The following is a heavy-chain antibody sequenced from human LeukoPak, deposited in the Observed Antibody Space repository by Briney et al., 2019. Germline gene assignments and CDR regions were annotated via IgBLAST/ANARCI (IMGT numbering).Heavy chain of an antibody. CDR2: IYHSGST. Sequence: SETLSLTCTVSGGSISNYYWSWIRQPPGKGLEWIGSIYHSGSTYYNPSLKSRVTISVDKSKNQFSLKLSSVTAADTAVYYCARSRFGELNYWGQGTLVTVSS. CDR1: GGSISNYY. J-gene: IGHJ4*02. CDR3: ARSRFGELNY. D-gene: IGHD3-10*01. V-gene: IGHV4-59*12.